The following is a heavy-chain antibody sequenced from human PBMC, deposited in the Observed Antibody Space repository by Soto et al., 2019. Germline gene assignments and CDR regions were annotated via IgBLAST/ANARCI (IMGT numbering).Heavy chain of an antibody. V-gene: IGHV3-23*01. CDR2: VGGSGDRT. CDR3: ARAEDDYGDQDHFAF. CDR1: GFAFSNYA. J-gene: IGHJ4*02. Sequence: EVQLLESGGALVQPGGSLRLSCAASGFAFSNYAMSWVRQAPGKGLEWVSGVGGSGDRTYYADFVKGRFTVSRDNSKNTMYRQMNGLRVEDTAIYYCARAEDDYGDQDHFAFWGQGPLVTVSS. D-gene: IGHD4-17*01.